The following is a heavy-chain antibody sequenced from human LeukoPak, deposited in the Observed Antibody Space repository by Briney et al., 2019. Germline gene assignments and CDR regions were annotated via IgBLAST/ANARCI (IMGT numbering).Heavy chain of an antibody. D-gene: IGHD1-1*01. Sequence: PGGSLRLSCAASGFTFSDYYMSWIRQAPGKGLEWVSYISSSGSTIYYADSVKGRFTISRDNAKNSLYLQMNSLRAEDTAVYYCAREAGYPAHDAFDIWGQGTMVTVSS. CDR3: AREAGYPAHDAFDI. V-gene: IGHV3-11*04. J-gene: IGHJ3*02. CDR2: ISSSGSTI. CDR1: GFTFSDYY.